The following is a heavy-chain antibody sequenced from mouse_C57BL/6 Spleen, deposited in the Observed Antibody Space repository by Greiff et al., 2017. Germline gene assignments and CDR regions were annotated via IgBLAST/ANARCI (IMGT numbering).Heavy chain of an antibody. CDR3: ANWGGYDYDDRSYWYFDV. CDR1: GYAFSSYW. V-gene: IGHV1-80*01. CDR2: IYPGGGDT. D-gene: IGHD2-4*01. Sequence: VQLQQSGAELVKPGASVTISCKASGYAFSSYWMNWVKQRPGKGLEWIGQIYPGGGDTNYNGKFKGKATLTADKSSSTAYMQLSSLTSEDSAVYFCANWGGYDYDDRSYWYFDVWGTGTTVTVSS. J-gene: IGHJ1*03.